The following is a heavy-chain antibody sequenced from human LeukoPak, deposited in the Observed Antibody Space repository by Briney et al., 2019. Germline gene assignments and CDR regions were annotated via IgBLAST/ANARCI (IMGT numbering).Heavy chain of an antibody. D-gene: IGHD3-22*01. CDR1: GFTFNSYS. V-gene: IGHV3-21*01. Sequence: GGSLRLSCAASGFTFNSYSMNWVRQAPGKGLEWVSSISSSSSYIYYADSVKGRFTISRDNAKNSLYLQMDSLRAEDTAVYYCARDAYYYDRSGYCRYFDYWGQGTLVTVSS. CDR3: ARDAYYYDRSGYCRYFDY. CDR2: ISSSSSYI. J-gene: IGHJ4*02.